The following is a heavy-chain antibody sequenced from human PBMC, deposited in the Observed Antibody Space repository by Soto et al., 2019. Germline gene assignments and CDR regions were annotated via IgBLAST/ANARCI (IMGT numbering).Heavy chain of an antibody. D-gene: IGHD6-13*01. Sequence: GGSLRLSCAAAGFTLTTYGMHWVRQAPGKGLEWVAAMSYDGTKEYYADSVKGRFTISRDSSRNTLFLQLNSLRAEDTAVYYCAKEFGSTWIDHWGEGTLVTVSS. CDR1: GFTLTTYG. CDR3: AKEFGSTWIDH. V-gene: IGHV3-30*18. J-gene: IGHJ4*02. CDR2: MSYDGTKE.